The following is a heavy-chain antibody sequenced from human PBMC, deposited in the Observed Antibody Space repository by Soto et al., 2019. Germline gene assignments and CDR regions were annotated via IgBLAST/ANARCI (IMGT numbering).Heavy chain of an antibody. J-gene: IGHJ6*02. V-gene: IGHV5-51*01. D-gene: IGHD2-2*01. CDR3: ARHYCSSTSCYPVYYYYGMDV. CDR2: IYPGDSDT. Sequence: GESLKISWKGSGYSFTSYWIGWVRQMPGKGLEWMGIIYPGDSDTRYSPSFQCQVTISAHKSISTAYLQWSSLKASDTAMYYCARHYCSSTSCYPVYYYYGMDVWGQGTTVTVSS. CDR1: GYSFTSYW.